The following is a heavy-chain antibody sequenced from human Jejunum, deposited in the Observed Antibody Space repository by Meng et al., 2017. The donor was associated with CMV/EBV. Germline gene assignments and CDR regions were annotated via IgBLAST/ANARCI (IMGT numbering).Heavy chain of an antibody. J-gene: IGHJ4*02. CDR3: ARVEVGITSGDY. CDR1: GYTFTNYG. CDR2: ISAYNGNT. V-gene: IGHV1-18*01. Sequence: GQLVQLGGEVKKPGASVMASCKASGYTFTNYGITWVRQAPGQGLEWMGWISAYNGNTNYAQTLQGRVTMTTDTSTSTAYMELGSLRSDDTAVYYCARVEVGITSGDYWGQGTLVTVSS. D-gene: IGHD1-26*01.